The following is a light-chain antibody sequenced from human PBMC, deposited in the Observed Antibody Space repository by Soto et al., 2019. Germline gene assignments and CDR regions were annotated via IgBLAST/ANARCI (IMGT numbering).Light chain of an antibody. Sequence: QSVLTQPPSVSAAPGQTVTISCSGSSSNIGNNYVSWYQQLPGTAPKLLIYENNKRPSGIPDRFSGSKSGTSATLGITGLQTGDEADYYCGTWDSSLSAWVLGGGTKLTVL. CDR1: SSNIGNNY. CDR2: ENN. J-gene: IGLJ3*02. CDR3: GTWDSSLSAWV. V-gene: IGLV1-51*02.